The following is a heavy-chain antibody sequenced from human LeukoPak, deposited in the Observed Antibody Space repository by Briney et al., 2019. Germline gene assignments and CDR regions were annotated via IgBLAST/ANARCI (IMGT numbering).Heavy chain of an antibody. CDR1: GGSFCGYY. V-gene: IGHV4-34*01. J-gene: IGHJ5*02. CDR3: ARLTGWFDP. CDR2: INHSGST. Sequence: SETLSLTCAVYGGSFCGYYWSWIRQPPGKGLEWIGEINHSGSTNYNPSLKSRVTISVDTSKNQFSLKLSSVTAADTAVYYCARLTGWFDPWGQGTLVTVSS.